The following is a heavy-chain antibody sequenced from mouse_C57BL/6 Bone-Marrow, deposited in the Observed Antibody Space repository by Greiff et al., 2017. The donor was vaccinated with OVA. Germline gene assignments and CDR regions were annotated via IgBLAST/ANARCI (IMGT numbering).Heavy chain of an antibody. CDR3: TRGDDGSSYRGYAMDY. D-gene: IGHD1-1*01. V-gene: IGHV1-5*01. Sequence: VQLQQSGPVLARPGASVKMSCKTSGYTFTSYWMHWVKQRPGQGLEWIGAIYPGNSDTSYNQKFKGKAKLTAVTSASTAYMELSSLTNEDSAVYYCTRGDDGSSYRGYAMDYWGQGTSVTVSS. CDR1: GYTFTSYW. CDR2: IYPGNSDT. J-gene: IGHJ4*01.